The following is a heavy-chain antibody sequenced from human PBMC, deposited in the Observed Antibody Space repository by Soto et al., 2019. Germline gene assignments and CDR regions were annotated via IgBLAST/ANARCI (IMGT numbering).Heavy chain of an antibody. CDR2: IKSKTDGGTT. CDR1: GFTFSNAW. J-gene: IGHJ6*02. CDR3: TTDPGGGPRDYSYYGMDV. Sequence: RLSCAASGFTFSNAWMNWVRQAPGKGLEWVGRIKSKTDGGTTDYAAPVKGRFTISRDDSKNTLYMQMNSLKTEDTAVYYCTTDPGGGPRDYSYYGMDVWGQGTTVTVSS. V-gene: IGHV3-15*07. D-gene: IGHD3-16*01.